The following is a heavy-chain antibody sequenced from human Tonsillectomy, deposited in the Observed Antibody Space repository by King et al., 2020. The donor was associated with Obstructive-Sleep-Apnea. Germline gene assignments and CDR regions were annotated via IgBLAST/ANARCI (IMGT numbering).Heavy chain of an antibody. CDR1: AFTFSNYA. CDR2: LSYDGTNK. J-gene: IGHJ4*02. V-gene: IGHV3-30*18. Sequence: VQLVESGGGVVKPGRSLRLSCAASAFTFSNYAMHWVRQAPGQGLEWLAVLSYDGTNKYYRDSVRGRFTISRDNSKNTLYLQMNGLRTEDTAVYYCAKGLLESIDWFLSPFDYWGQGTLVTVSS. CDR3: AKGLLESIDWFLSPFDY. D-gene: IGHD3-9*01.